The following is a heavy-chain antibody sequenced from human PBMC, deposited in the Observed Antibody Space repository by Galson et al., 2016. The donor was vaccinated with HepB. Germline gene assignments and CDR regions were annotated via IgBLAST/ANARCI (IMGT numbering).Heavy chain of an antibody. J-gene: IGHJ2*01. CDR1: GGSISSSSYS. V-gene: IGHV4-39*01. CDR2: IYYRGTT. D-gene: IGHD3-3*01. CDR3: ARHPRRTISGVVIIDWYFDL. Sequence: SETLSLTCSVSGGSISSSSYSWGWIRQPPGRGLEWIGSIYYRGTTYYKSSLKSRVTISVDTSKNQFSLKLSSVTAADTAVYYCARHPRRTISGVVIIDWYFDLWGRGTLVTVSS.